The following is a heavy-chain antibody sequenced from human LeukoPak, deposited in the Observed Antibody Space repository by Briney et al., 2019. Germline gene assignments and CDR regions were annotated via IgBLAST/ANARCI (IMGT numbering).Heavy chain of an antibody. J-gene: IGHJ4*02. CDR3: ARDYLTTLTKAFGY. D-gene: IGHD4-17*01. CDR2: ISSSSSTI. Sequence: GGSLRLSCAASGFTFSSYSMNWVRQAPGKGLEWVSYISSSSSTIYYADSVKGRFTISRDNAKNSLYLQMNSLRAEDTAVYYCARDYLTTLTKAFGYWGQGTLVTVSS. CDR1: GFTFSSYS. V-gene: IGHV3-48*01.